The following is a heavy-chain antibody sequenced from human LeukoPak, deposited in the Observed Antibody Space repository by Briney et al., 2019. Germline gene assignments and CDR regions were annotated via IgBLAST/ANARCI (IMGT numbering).Heavy chain of an antibody. CDR2: INHSGST. Sequence: SETLSLTCAVYGGSFSGYYWSWIRQPPGKGLEWIGEINHSGSTNYNPSLKSRVTISVDTSKNQFSLNLSSVTAADTAVYYCARIISSSPLNWFDPWGQGTLVTVSS. D-gene: IGHD6-6*01. CDR1: GGSFSGYY. V-gene: IGHV4-34*01. J-gene: IGHJ5*02. CDR3: ARIISSSPLNWFDP.